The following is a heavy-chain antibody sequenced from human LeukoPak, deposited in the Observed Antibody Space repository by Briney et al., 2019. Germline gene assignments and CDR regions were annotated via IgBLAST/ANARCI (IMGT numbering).Heavy chain of an antibody. CDR1: GFTFSNYA. V-gene: IGHV3-30*01. CDR2: ISSGGTYE. Sequence: GESLRLSCAASGFTFSNYAMHWVRQAPGKGLEWVSLISSGGTYEYYADSVKGRFTISRDNSKNTVYLQLNSLRAEDTAVYYCARDSTYYYDSGSSGPHYFDNSGQGTLVTVSS. J-gene: IGHJ4*02. D-gene: IGHD3-10*01. CDR3: ARDSTYYYDSGSSGPHYFDN.